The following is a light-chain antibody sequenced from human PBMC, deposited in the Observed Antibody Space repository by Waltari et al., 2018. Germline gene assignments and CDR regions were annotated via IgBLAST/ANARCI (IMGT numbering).Light chain of an antibody. CDR2: SNS. CDR1: NSHLGSHV. V-gene: IGLV1-44*01. J-gene: IGLJ3*02. Sequence: QSVLTQPPSASGTPGQRVTISWSGSNSHLGSHVVTWYQQLPGTAPKLLIYSNSQRPSGVPDRFSGSKSGTSASLAISGLQSEDEAVYYCASWDYSLNGVLYGGGTKLTVL. CDR3: ASWDYSLNGVL.